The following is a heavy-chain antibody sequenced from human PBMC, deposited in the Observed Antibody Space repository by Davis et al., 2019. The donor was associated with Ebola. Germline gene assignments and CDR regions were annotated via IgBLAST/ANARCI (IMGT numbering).Heavy chain of an antibody. V-gene: IGHV3-66*01. CDR3: ARDKLSQWLVQRGFDY. D-gene: IGHD6-19*01. Sequence: GESLKISCAASGFTVSSNYMSWVRQAPGKGLEWVSVIYSGGSTYYADSVKGRFTISRDNAKNSLYLQMNSLRAEDTAVYYCARDKLSQWLVQRGFDYWGPGTLVTVSS. J-gene: IGHJ4*02. CDR1: GFTVSSNY. CDR2: IYSGGST.